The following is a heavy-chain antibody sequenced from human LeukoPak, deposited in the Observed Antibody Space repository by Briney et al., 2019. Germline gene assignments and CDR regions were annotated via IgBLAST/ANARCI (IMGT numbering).Heavy chain of an antibody. CDR2: ISSSSSTI. CDR1: GFTFSSYS. J-gene: IGHJ4*02. Sequence: PGGSLRLSCAASGFTFSSYSMNWVRQAPGKGLEWVSYISSSSSTIYYADSVKGRFTISRDNAKNSLYLQMNSLRAEDTAVYYCARGQPLGCSSTSCSPVDCWGQGTLVTVSS. D-gene: IGHD2-2*01. V-gene: IGHV3-48*01. CDR3: ARGQPLGCSSTSCSPVDC.